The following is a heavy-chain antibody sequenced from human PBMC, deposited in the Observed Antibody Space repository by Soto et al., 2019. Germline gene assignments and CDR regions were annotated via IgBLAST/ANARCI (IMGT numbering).Heavy chain of an antibody. Sequence: EVQLMESGGGLVQPGGSLRLSCTASGFTFTSYSINWVRQAPGQGLEWISYISSTSATIYYAESVRGRFTVSRDNAKNSVYLQMNSLRADDTAVYFCARAKSLEYNWFDTWGQGTPVTVSS. CDR1: GFTFTSYS. CDR3: ARAKSLEYNWFDT. CDR2: ISSTSATI. V-gene: IGHV3-48*01. J-gene: IGHJ5*02.